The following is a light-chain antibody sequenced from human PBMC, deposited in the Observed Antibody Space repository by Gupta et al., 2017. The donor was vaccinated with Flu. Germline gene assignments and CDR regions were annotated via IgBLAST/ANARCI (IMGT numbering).Light chain of an antibody. V-gene: IGKV3-20*01. Sequence: VLTPSPCTLSLSPGERATLSCRASQCVNNNLLTWYQQKPGQAPRLLIYGASSRATGIPDRFSGSGSGTDFTLTIRRLEPEDFAVYYCQQYGNSVYTFGQGTKLEIK. J-gene: IGKJ2*01. CDR1: QCVNNNL. CDR3: QQYGNSVYT. CDR2: GAS.